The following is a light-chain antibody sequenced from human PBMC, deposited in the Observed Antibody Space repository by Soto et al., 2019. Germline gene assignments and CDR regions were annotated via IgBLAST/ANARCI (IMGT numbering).Light chain of an antibody. CDR3: QQSYSMPWT. CDR1: QSISSF. CDR2: GAS. V-gene: IGKV1-39*01. J-gene: IGKJ1*01. Sequence: DIQMTQSPSSLSASVGDRVIITCRASQSISSFLNWYQQKPGKAPKFLIYGASTLQSGVPSRFSGSGSGTDFTLTISSLQPEDFATYYCQQSYSMPWTFDQGTKVEIK.